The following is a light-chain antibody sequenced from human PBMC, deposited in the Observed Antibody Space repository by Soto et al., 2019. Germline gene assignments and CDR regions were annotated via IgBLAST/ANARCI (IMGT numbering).Light chain of an antibody. Sequence: EIVLTQSQGTLSLSPGEIVTLSCRASQSITSRYLAWYQQQPGQAPRLLIYGASSRATGVPVRFSGSGSGTDFTLTISRLEPEDFAVYFCQHYDTSRLTFGGGTKVDI. CDR3: QHYDTSRLT. CDR2: GAS. J-gene: IGKJ4*01. CDR1: QSITSRY. V-gene: IGKV3-20*01.